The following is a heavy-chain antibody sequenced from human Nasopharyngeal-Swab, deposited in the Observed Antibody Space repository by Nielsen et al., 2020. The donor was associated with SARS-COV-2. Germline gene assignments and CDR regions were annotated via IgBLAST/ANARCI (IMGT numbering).Heavy chain of an antibody. D-gene: IGHD4-17*01. CDR3: TTPDYGDSVPGPYYYYGMDV. J-gene: IGHJ6*02. CDR1: GFTFSNAW. CDR2: IKSKTDGGTT. Sequence: GGSLRLSCAASGFTFSNAWMSWVRQAPGKGLEWVGRIKSKTDGGTTDYAAPVKGRFTISRDDSKNTLYLQMNSLKTEDTAVYYCTTPDYGDSVPGPYYYYGMDVWDQGTTVTVSS. V-gene: IGHV3-15*01.